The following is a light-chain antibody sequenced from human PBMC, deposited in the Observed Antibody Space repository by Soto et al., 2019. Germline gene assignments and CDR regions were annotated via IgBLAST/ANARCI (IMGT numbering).Light chain of an antibody. CDR2: DAS. J-gene: IGKJ5*01. CDR3: QQRSNWIT. V-gene: IGKV1-5*01. Sequence: EIQMTQSTSTLSASVGARVTITCRASQSISSWLAWYQQKPGKAPKLLIYDASSLESGVPSRFSGSGSGTDFTLTISSLEPEDFAVYYSQQRSNWITFGQGTRLENK. CDR1: QSISSW.